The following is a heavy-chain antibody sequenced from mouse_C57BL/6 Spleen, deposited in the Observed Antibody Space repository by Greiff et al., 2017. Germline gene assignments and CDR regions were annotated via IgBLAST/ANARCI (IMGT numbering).Heavy chain of an antibody. Sequence: QVQLQQPGAELVKPGASVKMSCKASGYTFTSYWITWVKQRPGQGLEWIGDIYPGSGSTNYNEKFKSKATLTVDTSSSTAYMQLSSLTSEDSAVYYCARGITTVVANYDAMDYWGQGTSVTVSS. CDR2: IYPGSGST. D-gene: IGHD1-1*01. V-gene: IGHV1-55*01. CDR3: ARGITTVVANYDAMDY. CDR1: GYTFTSYW. J-gene: IGHJ4*01.